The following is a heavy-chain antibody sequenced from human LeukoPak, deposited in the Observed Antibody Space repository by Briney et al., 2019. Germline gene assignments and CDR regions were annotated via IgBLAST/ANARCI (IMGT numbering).Heavy chain of an antibody. J-gene: IGHJ4*02. CDR1: GYTFTSYD. D-gene: IGHD2-21*02. CDR3: ARARRKYCGGDCFLYYFDY. CDR2: MNPNSGNT. Sequence: ASVKVSCKASGYTFTSYDINWVRQATGQGLEWMGWMNPNSGNTGYAQKFQGGVTMTRNTSISTAYMELSSLRSEDTAVYYCARARRKYCGGDCFLYYFDYWGQGTLVTVSS. V-gene: IGHV1-8*01.